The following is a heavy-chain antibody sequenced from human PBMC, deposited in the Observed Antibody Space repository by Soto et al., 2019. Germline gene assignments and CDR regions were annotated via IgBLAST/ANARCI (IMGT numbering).Heavy chain of an antibody. J-gene: IGHJ4*02. CDR2: IYYSGST. CDR1: GGSISSYY. CDR3: ARAPRGNYGYPSYFDY. V-gene: IGHV4-59*01. D-gene: IGHD3-10*01. Sequence: SGTLSLTCTVSGGSISSYYWSWIRQPPGKGLEWIGYIYYSGSTNYNPSLKSRVTISVDTSKNQFSLKLSSLTAADTAVYYCARAPRGNYGYPSYFDYWGQGTLVTVS.